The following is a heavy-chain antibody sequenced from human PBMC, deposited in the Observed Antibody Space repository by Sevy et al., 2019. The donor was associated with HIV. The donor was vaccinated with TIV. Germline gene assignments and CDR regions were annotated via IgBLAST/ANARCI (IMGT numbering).Heavy chain of an antibody. J-gene: IGHJ4*02. V-gene: IGHV2-5*02. Sequence: SGPTLVNPTQTLTLTSTLSGFSLATSGVGVGWIRQPPGKALEWLALIYWDDDKRYSPSLKSRLTITKDSSKNQVVLTMTNMAPVDTATYYCAHRRDDTVVMVYGDFDYWGQGALVTVSS. CDR2: IYWDDDK. CDR1: GFSLATSGVG. D-gene: IGHD2-8*01. CDR3: AHRRDDTVVMVYGDFDY.